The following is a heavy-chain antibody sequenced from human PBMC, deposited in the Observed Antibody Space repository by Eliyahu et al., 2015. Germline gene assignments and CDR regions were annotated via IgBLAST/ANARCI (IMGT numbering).Heavy chain of an antibody. D-gene: IGHD1-14*01. CDR1: GYTFTTYG. J-gene: IGHJ4*02. Sequence: QVQLVQSGAEVKKPGASVKVSXKASGYTFTTYGIIXLRQAPGQGLEWMGWXXVYNGNTVYAQNLQGRVTLTTDTSTSTAYMELRSLTSDDTAFYYCARGTYADYGEYWGQGTPVTVSS. V-gene: IGHV1-18*01. CDR2: XXVYNGNT. CDR3: ARGTYADYGEY.